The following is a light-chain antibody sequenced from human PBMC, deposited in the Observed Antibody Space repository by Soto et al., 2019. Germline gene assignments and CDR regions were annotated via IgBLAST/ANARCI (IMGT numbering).Light chain of an antibody. V-gene: IGKV4-1*01. CDR1: QSVLYSSNNKDY. CDR2: WAS. Sequence: DIVMTQSPDSLAVSLGERATINCKSSQSVLYSSNNKDYLAWYQQKPGQPPKLLIYWASTRESGVPDRFSGSGSGTDFTLTISSLQAEDVAIYYCQQYYNTLYTVGQGNKLESK. J-gene: IGKJ2*01. CDR3: QQYYNTLYT.